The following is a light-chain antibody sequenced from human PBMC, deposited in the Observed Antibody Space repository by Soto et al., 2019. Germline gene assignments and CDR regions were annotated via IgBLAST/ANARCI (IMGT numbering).Light chain of an antibody. V-gene: IGKV3-20*01. CDR1: QSVRNNY. Sequence: EIVLTQSPGTLSLSPGERATLSCRASQSVRNNYLAWYQQKPGQAPRLLIYGASSRATGIPDRFSGSGSGTDFTLTISRLEPDDFAVFYCQQYGTSWTFGQGTQVEIK. J-gene: IGKJ1*01. CDR3: QQYGTSWT. CDR2: GAS.